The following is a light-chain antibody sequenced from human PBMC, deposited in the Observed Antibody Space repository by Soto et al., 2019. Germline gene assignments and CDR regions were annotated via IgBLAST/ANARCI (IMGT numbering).Light chain of an antibody. J-gene: IGKJ1*01. CDR1: QGISNY. CDR2: AAS. Sequence: DIQMTQSPSSLSASVRDRVPITCRASQGISNYLAWYQQKPEKAPKLLVYAASSLQSGVPSRFSGSGSGTEFTFTISSLKSEDFAVDYCQQYNNWPPNWTFCQGTKGDIK. V-gene: IGKV1-16*01. CDR3: QQYNNWPPNWT.